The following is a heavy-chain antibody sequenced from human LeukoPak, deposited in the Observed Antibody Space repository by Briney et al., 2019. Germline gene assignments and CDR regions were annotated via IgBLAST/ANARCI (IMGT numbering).Heavy chain of an antibody. CDR2: IYYTGT. Sequence: SETLSLTCTVSGGSVSDYYWSWIRQSPGKGLEWIGYIYYTGTSYNRSLKSRVTISADTSKNQFSLNLSSVTAADTAVYYCASRKLGNDYWGQGTLVTVSS. CDR3: ASRKLGNDY. D-gene: IGHD7-27*01. J-gene: IGHJ4*02. CDR1: GGSVSDYY. V-gene: IGHV4-59*02.